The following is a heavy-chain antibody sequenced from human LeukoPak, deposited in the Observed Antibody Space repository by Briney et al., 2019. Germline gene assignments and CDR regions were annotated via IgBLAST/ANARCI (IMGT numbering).Heavy chain of an antibody. V-gene: IGHV3-43D*03. D-gene: IGHD6-19*01. Sequence: GGSLRLSCAASGFNFDDYAMHWVRQAPGKGLEWVSLINWDDGSTYYVDSVKGRFTISRDNSKNSLYLQMNSLRVEDTALYYCVKDRGDSSGWYNYHYMDVWGKGTTVTVTS. CDR2: INWDDGST. J-gene: IGHJ6*03. CDR3: VKDRGDSSGWYNYHYMDV. CDR1: GFNFDDYA.